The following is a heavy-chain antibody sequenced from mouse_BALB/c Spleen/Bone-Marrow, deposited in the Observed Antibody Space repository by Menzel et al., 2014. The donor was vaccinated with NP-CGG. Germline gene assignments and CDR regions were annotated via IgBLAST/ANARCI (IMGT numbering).Heavy chain of an antibody. CDR1: GFTFTVYY. J-gene: IGHJ3*01. CDR2: IRNKANGYTT. V-gene: IGHV7-3*02. CDR3: ARDRRYDLAWFAY. Sequence: EVKLVESGGGLVQPGGSLRLSCATSGFTFTVYYMSWVRQPPGKALEWLGFIRNKANGYTTEYSAYVKGQFTISRDKSQSNLYLQMNTLRAEYSATYYCARDRRYDLAWFAYWGQGTLVTVSA. D-gene: IGHD2-14*01.